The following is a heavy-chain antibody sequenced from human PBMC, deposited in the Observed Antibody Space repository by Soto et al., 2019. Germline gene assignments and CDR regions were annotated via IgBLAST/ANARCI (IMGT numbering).Heavy chain of an antibody. CDR2: INHSGST. Sequence: SETLSLTCAVYGGSFSGYYWSWIRQPPGKGLEWIGEINHSGSTNYNPSLKSRVTISVDTSKNQFSPKLSSVTAADTAVYYCARGGLYSSSWLNWFDPWGQGTLVTVSS. J-gene: IGHJ5*02. CDR3: ARGGLYSSSWLNWFDP. V-gene: IGHV4-34*01. D-gene: IGHD6-13*01. CDR1: GGSFSGYY.